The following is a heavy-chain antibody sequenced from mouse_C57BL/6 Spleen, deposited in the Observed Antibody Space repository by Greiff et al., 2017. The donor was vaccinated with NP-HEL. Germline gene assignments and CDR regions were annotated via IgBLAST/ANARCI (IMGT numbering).Heavy chain of an antibody. J-gene: IGHJ4*01. CDR3: ARSIPSITTVVAGDY. V-gene: IGHV1-50*01. D-gene: IGHD1-1*01. CDR1: GYTFTSYW. Sequence: QVQLQQPGAELVKPGASVKLSCKASGYTFTSYWMQWVKQRPGQGLEWIGEIDPSDSYTNYNQKFKGKATLTVDTSSSTAYMQLSCLTSEDSAVYYCARSIPSITTVVAGDYWGQGTSVTVSS. CDR2: IDPSDSYT.